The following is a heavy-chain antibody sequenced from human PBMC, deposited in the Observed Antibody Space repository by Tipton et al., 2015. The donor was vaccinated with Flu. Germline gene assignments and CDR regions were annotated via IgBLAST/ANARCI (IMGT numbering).Heavy chain of an antibody. J-gene: IGHJ4*02. CDR1: GYSIRSAYY. D-gene: IGHD3-10*02. V-gene: IGHV4-38-2*01. CDR3: ARHTGDSVRGVIDY. CDR2: IYHSGTT. Sequence: TLSLTCSVSGYSIRSAYYWGWVRRPPGKGLEWIGTIYHSGTTYYNQSLKSRLTISVDTSKNQFSLRLSSVTAADTAVYYCARHTGDSVRGVIDYWGQGTLVTVSS.